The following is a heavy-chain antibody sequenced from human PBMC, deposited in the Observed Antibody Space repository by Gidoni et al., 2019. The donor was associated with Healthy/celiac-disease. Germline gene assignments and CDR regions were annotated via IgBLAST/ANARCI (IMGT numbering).Heavy chain of an antibody. CDR3: ASSEGWVSGDY. J-gene: IGHJ4*02. CDR2: ISSSSSYI. D-gene: IGHD1-26*01. CDR1: GFTFSSYS. Sequence: EVQLVESGGGLVKPGGSRRLSCAASGFTFSSYSMNWVRQAPGKGLEWFSSISSSSSYIYYADSVKGRFTISRDNAKNSLYLQMNSLRAEDTAVYYCASSEGWVSGDYWGQGTLVTVSS. V-gene: IGHV3-21*01.